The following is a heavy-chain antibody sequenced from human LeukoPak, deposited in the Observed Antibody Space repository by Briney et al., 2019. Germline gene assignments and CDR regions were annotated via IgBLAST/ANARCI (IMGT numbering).Heavy chain of an antibody. CDR1: GFTFSSYS. Sequence: PGGSLRLSCAASGFTFSSYSMNWVRQAPGKGLEWVSSISSSSSYIYYADSVKGRFTISRDNAKNSLYLQMNSLRAEDTAVYYCARDQLELRRDYYYYMDVWGKGTTVTVSS. J-gene: IGHJ6*03. D-gene: IGHD1-7*01. CDR3: ARDQLELRRDYYYYMDV. V-gene: IGHV3-21*01. CDR2: ISSSSSYI.